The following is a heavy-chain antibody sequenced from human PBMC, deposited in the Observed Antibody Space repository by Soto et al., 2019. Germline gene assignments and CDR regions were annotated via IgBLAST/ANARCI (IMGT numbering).Heavy chain of an antibody. CDR2: LSGSGKTT. Sequence: DVQWLESGGGLVHPGGALRLSCAASGFTFNKCGISWVRQAPGKGLQWGATLSGSGKTTEYADSVKGRLTISRDNSRNTVHLQMNSLRVEDTAIYYCATDVSENSGTGIADYWGQGTLVTVSS. J-gene: IGHJ4*02. CDR1: GFTFNKCG. CDR3: ATDVSENSGTGIADY. D-gene: IGHD5-12*01. V-gene: IGHV3-23*01.